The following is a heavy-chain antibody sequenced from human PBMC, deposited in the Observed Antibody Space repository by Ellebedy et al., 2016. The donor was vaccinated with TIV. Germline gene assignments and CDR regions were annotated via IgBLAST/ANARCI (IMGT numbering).Heavy chain of an antibody. Sequence: GESLKISXAASGFRFSSLSMSWVRQAPGKGLEWVSLISSNGATTYYADSVKGRFTISRDNSKNTLYLQMNSLRAEDTAVYYCAKEGTKQGYCTSTRCNYFDYWGQGTLVTVSS. CDR2: ISSNGATT. CDR1: GFRFSSLS. D-gene: IGHD2-2*01. J-gene: IGHJ4*02. V-gene: IGHV3-23*01. CDR3: AKEGTKQGYCTSTRCNYFDY.